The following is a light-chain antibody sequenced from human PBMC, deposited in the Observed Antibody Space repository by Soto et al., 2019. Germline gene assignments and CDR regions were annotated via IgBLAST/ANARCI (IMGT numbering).Light chain of an antibody. J-gene: IGKJ1*01. Sequence: DIQMTQSPSTLSASVGDRVTITCRASQSISSWLAWYQQKPGKAPKLLIYKASSLESGVPSRFSGSGSWTEFTLTISSLQPDDLATDDCHPYNSYVTFGQGTKVEIK. V-gene: IGKV1-5*03. CDR3: HPYNSYVT. CDR1: QSISSW. CDR2: KAS.